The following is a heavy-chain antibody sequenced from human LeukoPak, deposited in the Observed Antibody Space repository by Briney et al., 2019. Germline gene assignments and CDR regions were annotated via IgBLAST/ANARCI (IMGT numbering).Heavy chain of an antibody. Sequence: GASVKVSCKASGYTFTSYSINWVRQASGQGLEWMGIINPSGGSTSYAQKFQGRVTMTRDMSTSTVYVELSSLRSEDTALYYCARDLAWDSSGYLKSWGQGTLVSVS. J-gene: IGHJ4*02. CDR1: GYTFTSYS. D-gene: IGHD3-22*01. CDR2: INPSGGST. V-gene: IGHV1-46*01. CDR3: ARDLAWDSSGYLKS.